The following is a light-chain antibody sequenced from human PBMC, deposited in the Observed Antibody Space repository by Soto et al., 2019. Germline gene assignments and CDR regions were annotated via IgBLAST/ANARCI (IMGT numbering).Light chain of an antibody. Sequence: SYELTQPPSLSVSPGRTARITCSGDAFPKKYAYWYQQRSGQAPVLVIYEDTKRPSGIPERFSGSSSGTTATLTISGAHVEDEGDYFCYSPDSSGGIFGGGTKVTVL. CDR2: EDT. J-gene: IGLJ2*01. CDR3: YSPDSSGGI. CDR1: AFPKKY. V-gene: IGLV3-10*01.